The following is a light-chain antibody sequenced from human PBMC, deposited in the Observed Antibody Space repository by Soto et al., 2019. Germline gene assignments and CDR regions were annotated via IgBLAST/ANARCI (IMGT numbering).Light chain of an antibody. J-gene: IGLJ3*02. CDR3: CSYANDRQV. V-gene: IGLV2-23*01. CDR2: EGS. CDR1: SSDVGSYNL. Sequence: QSALTQPASVSGSPGQSITISCTGTSSDVGSYNLVSWYQQHPGKAPKLMIYEGSKRPSGVSDRFSGSKSGNTASLTISGLQPEDGADYFCCSYANDRQVFAGGTKLTVL.